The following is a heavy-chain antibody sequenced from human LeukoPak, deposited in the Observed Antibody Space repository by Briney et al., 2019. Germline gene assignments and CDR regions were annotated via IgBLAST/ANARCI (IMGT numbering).Heavy chain of an antibody. Sequence: VGSLGRYRAAAGLTVSRDYMSWVRQAQGKGLEWVSVIYSGGSTYYADSVKGRFTISRDNSKNTLYLQMNSLRAEDTAVYYCARDLYYYDSSGYYYYGMDVWGQGTTVTVSS. J-gene: IGHJ6*02. D-gene: IGHD3-22*01. CDR1: GLTVSRDY. CDR3: ARDLYYYDSSGYYYYGMDV. CDR2: IYSGGST. V-gene: IGHV3-66*01.